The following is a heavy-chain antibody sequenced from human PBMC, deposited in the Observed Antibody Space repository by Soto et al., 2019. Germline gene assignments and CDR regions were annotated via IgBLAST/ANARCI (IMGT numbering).Heavy chain of an antibody. CDR3: ARGMDYSGTYGMDV. CDR2: ISSSGSTI. V-gene: IGHV3-48*03. J-gene: IGHJ6*02. CDR1: GFTFSSYE. D-gene: IGHD3-10*01. Sequence: GGSLRLSCAASGFTFSSYEMNWVRQAPGKGLEWVSYISSSGSTIYYADSVKGRFTISRDNAKNSLYLQMNSLRAEDTAVYYCARGMDYSGTYGMDVWGQGTTVTSP.